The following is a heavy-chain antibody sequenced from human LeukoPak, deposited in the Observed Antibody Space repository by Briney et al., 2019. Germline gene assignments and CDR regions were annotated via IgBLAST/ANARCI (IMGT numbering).Heavy chain of an antibody. J-gene: IGHJ5*01. V-gene: IGHV3-23*01. CDR2: ITSRDDGT. CDR3: AKDPPNYYESNGDYYRRNGDS. D-gene: IGHD3-22*01. Sequence: GGSLRLSCAASGFTFSIYAMSWVRQAPGKGLEWVSSITSRDDGTFYTDPVKGRFTISRDNSKNMLYLQMNSLRAEDTAIYYCAKDPPNYYESNGDYYRRNGDSWGQGTLVTVSS. CDR1: GFTFSIYA.